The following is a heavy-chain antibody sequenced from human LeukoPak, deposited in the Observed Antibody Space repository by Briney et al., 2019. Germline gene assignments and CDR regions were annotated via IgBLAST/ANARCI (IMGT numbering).Heavy chain of an antibody. J-gene: IGHJ5*02. CDR2: IGFGDDSA. Sequence: TGGSLRLSCAASGFTFSSYAMHWVRQAPGKGLEWVSTIGFGDDSAYYADSVKGRFTISRDNSKNTLYLQMNYLRAEDTAVYYCAKDPTSVGGRHDWLLDSWGQGTLVTVSS. CDR3: AKDPTSVGGRHDWLLDS. V-gene: IGHV3-23*01. CDR1: GFTFSSYA. D-gene: IGHD3-9*01.